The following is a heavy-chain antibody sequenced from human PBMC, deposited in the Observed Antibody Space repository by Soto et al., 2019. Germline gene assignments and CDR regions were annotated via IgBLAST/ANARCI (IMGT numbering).Heavy chain of an antibody. Sequence: QVQLVQSGAEVKKPGSSVKVSCKASGGTFSSYAISWVRQAPGQGLEWMGGIIPIFGTANYAQKFQGRVTITADESTSTAYMELSSLRSEDTAVYYCARGDRSGDYYDSSGPLDYWGQGTLVTVSS. CDR1: GGTFSSYA. V-gene: IGHV1-69*01. CDR3: ARGDRSGDYYDSSGPLDY. CDR2: IIPIFGTA. D-gene: IGHD3-22*01. J-gene: IGHJ4*02.